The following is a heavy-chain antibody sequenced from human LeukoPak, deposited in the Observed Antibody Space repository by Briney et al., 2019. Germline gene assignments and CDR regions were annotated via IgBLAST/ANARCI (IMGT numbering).Heavy chain of an antibody. CDR1: GGSISGNY. J-gene: IGHJ4*02. V-gene: IGHV4-59*08. Sequence: SETLSLTCIVSGGSISGNYWSWIWQPPGKGMEWIGYIYYSGSTNYNPSPKSRVTISVDTSKNQFSLKLSSVTAADTAVYYCARTDSGTLDYWGQGTLVTVSS. CDR2: IYYSGST. CDR3: ARTDSGTLDY. D-gene: IGHD1-26*01.